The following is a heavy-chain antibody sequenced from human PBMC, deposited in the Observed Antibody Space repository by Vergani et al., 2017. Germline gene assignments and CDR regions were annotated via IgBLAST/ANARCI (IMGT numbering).Heavy chain of an antibody. CDR2: IFYSGTT. V-gene: IGHV4-31*11. CDR1: GGPISSGDHC. CDR3: ARVDTQVPATSHFYYMDV. Sequence: QVQLQESGPGVGKPSQTLSLTFAVPGGPISSGDHCWTWIRQRPGKGLEWIGYIFYSGTTYDDPSLRSRLTISVDTSQNQFSLKLRSVTAADTAVYYCARVDTQVPATSHFYYMDVWGKGTTVVVSS. J-gene: IGHJ6*03. D-gene: IGHD6-25*01.